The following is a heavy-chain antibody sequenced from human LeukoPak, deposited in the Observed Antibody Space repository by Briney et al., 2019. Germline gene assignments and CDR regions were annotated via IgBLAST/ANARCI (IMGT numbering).Heavy chain of an antibody. V-gene: IGHV3-72*01. CDR3: ARVGYSYGYYFDS. CDR1: GFTFSDHY. CDR2: TRNKANSYTT. Sequence: GGSLRLSRAASGFTFSDHYMDWVRQAPGKGLEWVGRTRNKANSYTTEYAASVKGGFTISRDDSKNSLYLQMNSLKTEDTAVYYCARVGYSYGYYFDSWGQGNLVTVSS. D-gene: IGHD5-18*01. J-gene: IGHJ4*02.